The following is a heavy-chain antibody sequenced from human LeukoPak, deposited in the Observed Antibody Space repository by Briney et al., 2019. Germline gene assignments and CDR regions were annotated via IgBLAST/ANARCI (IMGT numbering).Heavy chain of an antibody. Sequence: ASVKVSCKGSGYTFTKYAISWERQAPGQGLEYMGWIDTNTGNPTYAQGFTGRFVFSLDTSVSTAYLQISSLEAEDSAIYFCANCYDSSGFFAYWGQGTLVTVSS. D-gene: IGHD3-22*01. CDR3: ANCYDSSGFFAY. V-gene: IGHV7-4-1*02. J-gene: IGHJ4*02. CDR2: IDTNTGNP. CDR1: GYTFTKYA.